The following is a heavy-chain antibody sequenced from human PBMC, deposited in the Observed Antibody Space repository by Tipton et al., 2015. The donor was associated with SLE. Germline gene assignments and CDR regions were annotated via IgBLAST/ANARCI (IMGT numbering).Heavy chain of an antibody. CDR3: ARHGFDDQYYMDV. J-gene: IGHJ6*03. D-gene: IGHD3-9*01. Sequence: SLRLSCAASGFTVSSYWMNWVRQVPGKGPVWVSRINSDGSGTSYADFVRGRFTVSRDDVKNTVYLQMNNLRAEDTAVYYCARHGFDDQYYMDVWGKGTTVTVSS. V-gene: IGHV3-74*01. CDR1: GFTVSSYW. CDR2: INSDGSGT.